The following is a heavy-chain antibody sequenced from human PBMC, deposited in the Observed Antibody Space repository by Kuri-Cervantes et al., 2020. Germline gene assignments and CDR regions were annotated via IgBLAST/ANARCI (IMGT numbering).Heavy chain of an antibody. CDR3: ARGPYYYGSGSYYYWFDP. Sequence: ASVKVSCKASGYTFTELSMHWVRQAPGKGLEWMGGFDPEDGETIYAQKFQGRVTMTEDTSTSTVYMELSSLRSEDTAVYYCARGPYYYGSGSYYYWFDPWGQGTLVTVSS. V-gene: IGHV1-24*01. J-gene: IGHJ5*02. CDR1: GYTFTELS. CDR2: FDPEDGET. D-gene: IGHD3-10*01.